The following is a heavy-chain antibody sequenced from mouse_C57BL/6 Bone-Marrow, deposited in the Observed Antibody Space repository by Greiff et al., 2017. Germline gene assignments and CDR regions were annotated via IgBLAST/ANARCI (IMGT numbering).Heavy chain of an antibody. D-gene: IGHD2-4*01. CDR2: IDPSDSYT. Sequence: QVQLQQPGAELVKPGASVKLSCKSSGYTFTSYWMQWVKQRPGQGLEWIGEIDPSDSYTNYNQKFKGKATLTVDTSSSTAYMQRSSLTSEDSAVYYCAREGIYYDSYDYWGQGTTLTVSS. CDR3: AREGIYYDSYDY. J-gene: IGHJ2*01. V-gene: IGHV1-50*01. CDR1: GYTFTSYW.